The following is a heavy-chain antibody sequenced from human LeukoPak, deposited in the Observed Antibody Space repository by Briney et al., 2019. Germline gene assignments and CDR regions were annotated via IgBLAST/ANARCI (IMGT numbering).Heavy chain of an antibody. CDR3: ARDSLGIAAAGPFDY. CDR2: IIPIFGTA. V-gene: IGHV1-69*13. CDR1: GGTFSSYA. Sequence: SVKVSCKASGGTFSSYAISWVRQAPGQGLEWMGGIIPIFGTANYAQKFQGRVTITADESTSTAYMELSSLRSEDTAVYYCARDSLGIAAAGPFDYWGQGTLVTVSS. D-gene: IGHD6-13*01. J-gene: IGHJ4*02.